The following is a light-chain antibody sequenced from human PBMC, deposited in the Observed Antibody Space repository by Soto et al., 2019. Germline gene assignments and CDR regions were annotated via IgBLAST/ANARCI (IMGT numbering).Light chain of an antibody. J-gene: IGLJ3*02. CDR1: SSDVGSYNR. CDR3: SSYTSSYTRV. CDR2: EVS. Sequence: QSVLTQPPSVSGSPGQSVTISCTGTSSDVGSYNRVSWYQQPPGTAPKLMIYEVSNRPSGVPDRFSGSKSGNTASLTISGLQAEDEADYYCSSYTSSYTRVFGGGTKLTVL. V-gene: IGLV2-18*02.